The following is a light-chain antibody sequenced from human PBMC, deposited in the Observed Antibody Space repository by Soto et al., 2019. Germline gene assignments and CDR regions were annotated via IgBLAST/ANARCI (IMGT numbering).Light chain of an antibody. V-gene: IGKV1-39*01. J-gene: IGKJ3*01. CDR2: AAS. CDR1: QSISSY. Sequence: DIQMTQSPSSLSASIGDRVTITCRASQSISSYLNWYQQIPGKAPKLLIYAASSLQSGVPSRFGGSGSGTDFTLTISSLQPEDFATYYCQQSYSTPITFGPGTKVDIK. CDR3: QQSYSTPIT.